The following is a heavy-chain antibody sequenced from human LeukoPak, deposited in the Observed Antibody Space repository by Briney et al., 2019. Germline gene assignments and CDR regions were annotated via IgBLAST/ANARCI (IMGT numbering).Heavy chain of an antibody. CDR1: GGSISGRY. CDR2: WRYDGSP. CDR3: VVTQKWLAFDY. D-gene: IGHD6-19*01. V-gene: IGHV4-59*08. Sequence: SETLSLTCAASGGSISGRYWSWIRQPPGKGLEWIANWRYDGSPNYTPSLESRATISLDTSKNQFSLRLTSVTGADTAVYCCVVTQKWLAFDYWGQGSLVTVSS. J-gene: IGHJ4*02.